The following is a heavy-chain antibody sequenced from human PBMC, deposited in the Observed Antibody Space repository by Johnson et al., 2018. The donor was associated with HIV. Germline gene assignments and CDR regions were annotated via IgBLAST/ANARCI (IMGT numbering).Heavy chain of an antibody. J-gene: IGHJ3*02. Sequence: MLLVESGGGLVQPGRSLRLSCAASGFTFDDYGMSWVRQAPGKGLEWVSGINWNGCSTGYADSVKGRFTISRDNAKNSLYLQMNSLRAEDTALYYCARGRLGDPFPGAFDIWGQGTMVTVSA. D-gene: IGHD3-16*01. CDR1: GFTFDDYG. CDR2: INWNGCST. V-gene: IGHV3-20*04. CDR3: ARGRLGDPFPGAFDI.